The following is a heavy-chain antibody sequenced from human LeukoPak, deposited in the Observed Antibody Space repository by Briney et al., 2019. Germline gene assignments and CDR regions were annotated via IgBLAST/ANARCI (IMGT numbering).Heavy chain of an antibody. V-gene: IGHV3-21*01. CDR1: GFTFSSYS. D-gene: IGHD3-10*01. J-gene: IGHJ4*02. Sequence: GGSLRLSCAASGFTFSSYSMNWARQAPGRGLEWVSSISSSSSYIYYADSVKGRFTISRDNAKNSLYLQMNSLRAEDTAVYYCAGDYGQTLDYWGQGTLVTVSS. CDR3: AGDYGQTLDY. CDR2: ISSSSSYI.